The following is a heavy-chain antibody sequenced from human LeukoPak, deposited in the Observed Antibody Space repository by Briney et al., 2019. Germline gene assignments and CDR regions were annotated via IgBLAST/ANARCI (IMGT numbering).Heavy chain of an antibody. D-gene: IGHD3-10*01. Sequence: SGGSLRPSCAASGFTFSSYWMSWVRQAPGKGLEWVANIKQDGSEKYYVDSVKGRFTISRDNAKNSLYLQMNSLRAEDTAVYYCASDREYYYGSGSFDYWGQGTLVTVSS. CDR1: GFTFSSYW. CDR3: ASDREYYYGSGSFDY. V-gene: IGHV3-7*04. CDR2: IKQDGSEK. J-gene: IGHJ4*02.